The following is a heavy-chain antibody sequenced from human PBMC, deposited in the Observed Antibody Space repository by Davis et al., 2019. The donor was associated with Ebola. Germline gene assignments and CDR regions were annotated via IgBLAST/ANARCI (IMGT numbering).Heavy chain of an antibody. CDR2: IRSKAYGGTT. CDR3: TRDYDFWSGYYRLANYYYYGMDV. CDR1: GFTFGDYA. Sequence: GGSLRLSCTASGFTFGDYAMSWVRQAPGKGLEWVGFIRSKAYGGTTEYAASVKGRFTISRDDSKSIAYLQMNSLKTEDTAVYYCTRDYDFWSGYYRLANYYYYGMDVWGQGTTVTVSS. D-gene: IGHD3-3*01. V-gene: IGHV3-49*04. J-gene: IGHJ6*02.